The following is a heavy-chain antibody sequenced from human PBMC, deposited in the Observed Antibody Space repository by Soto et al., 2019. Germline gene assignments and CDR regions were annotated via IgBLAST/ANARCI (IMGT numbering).Heavy chain of an antibody. CDR1: GGSINTGDYY. D-gene: IGHD3-3*01. CDR2: IYYSGTT. V-gene: IGHV4-30-4*01. CDR3: ARGVDFEGFSPYGMDV. Sequence: PSETLSLTCTVSGGSINTGDYYWTWIRQPRGKGLEWIGYIYYSGTTYYNPSLKSRVSLSLDTSKNHFSLRLTSVTAADTAVYYCARGVDFEGFSPYGMDVWGQGTTGTVSS. J-gene: IGHJ6*02.